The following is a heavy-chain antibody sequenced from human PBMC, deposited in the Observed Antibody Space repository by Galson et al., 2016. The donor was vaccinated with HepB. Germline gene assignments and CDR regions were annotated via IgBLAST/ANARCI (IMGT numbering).Heavy chain of an antibody. CDR3: ARTRYPYSMDV. J-gene: IGHJ6*01. Sequence: SLRLSCAASGFTVSSNYMSWVRQAPGKGLVWVSVSNSDGRTTTYAGSVKGRFTISRDNAKRTLYLEMNSLRAEDTAVYFCARTRYPYSMDVWGQGTTVTVSS. V-gene: IGHV3-74*03. D-gene: IGHD2-2*01. CDR1: GFTVSSNY. CDR2: SNSDGRTT.